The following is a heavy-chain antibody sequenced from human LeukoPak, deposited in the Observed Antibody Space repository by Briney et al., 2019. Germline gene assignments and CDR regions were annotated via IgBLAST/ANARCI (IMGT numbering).Heavy chain of an antibody. Sequence: GASVKVSCKASGYTFTGYYMHRVRQAPGQGLEWMGRINPNSGGTNYAQKFQGRVTMTRDTSISTAYMELSRLRSDDTAVYYCASYGDSLAGLFLDYWGQGTLVTVSS. J-gene: IGHJ4*02. CDR1: GYTFTGYY. CDR2: INPNSGGT. V-gene: IGHV1-2*06. CDR3: ASYGDSLAGLFLDY. D-gene: IGHD4-17*01.